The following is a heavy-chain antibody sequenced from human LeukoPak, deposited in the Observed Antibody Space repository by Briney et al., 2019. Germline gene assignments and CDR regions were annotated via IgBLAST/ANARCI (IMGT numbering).Heavy chain of an antibody. CDR3: AKVGASAAAGTHIDY. D-gene: IGHD6-13*01. J-gene: IGHJ4*02. Sequence: GGSLRLSCAASGFTFSSYAMSWVRLAPGKGLEWVSAISGSGGSTYYADSVKGRFTISRDNSKNTLYLQMNSLRAEDTAVYYCAKVGASAAAGTHIDYWGQGTLVTVSS. V-gene: IGHV3-23*01. CDR2: ISGSGGST. CDR1: GFTFSSYA.